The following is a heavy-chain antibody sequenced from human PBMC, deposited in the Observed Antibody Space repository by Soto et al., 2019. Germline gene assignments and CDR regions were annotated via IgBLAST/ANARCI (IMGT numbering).Heavy chain of an antibody. J-gene: IGHJ6*02. D-gene: IGHD2-21*01. CDR2: INPSSGNT. V-gene: IGHV1-8*01. CDR1: GYSFTRHD. Sequence: QVQLVQSGAEVKKPGASVKVSCKASGYSFTRHDINWVRQAPAQGLEWMGWINPSSGNTGYAQRFLGRLTMTTDTSTSTAYMEVSGLKSEDTAIYYCARECILFSGVIVFYGMDVWGQGTKVPVPS. CDR3: ARECILFSGVIVFYGMDV.